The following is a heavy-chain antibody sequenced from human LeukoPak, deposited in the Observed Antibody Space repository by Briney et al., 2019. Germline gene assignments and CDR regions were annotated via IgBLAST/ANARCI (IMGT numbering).Heavy chain of an antibody. Sequence: GGSLRLSCAASGFTFDDYGMHWVRHAPGKGREGVSGISWNSGSIDYADSVKGRFTISRDNAKNSLYLQMNSLRAEGTALYYCAKDIGSSGWYDYWGQGTLVTVSS. CDR1: GFTFDDYG. CDR3: AKDIGSSGWYDY. CDR2: ISWNSGSI. J-gene: IGHJ4*02. V-gene: IGHV3-9*01. D-gene: IGHD6-19*01.